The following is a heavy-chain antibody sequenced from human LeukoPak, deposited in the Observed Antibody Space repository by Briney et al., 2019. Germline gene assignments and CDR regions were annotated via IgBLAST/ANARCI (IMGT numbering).Heavy chain of an antibody. CDR1: GFTFDDYA. D-gene: IGHD6-13*01. J-gene: IGHJ4*02. V-gene: IGHV3-43D*03. CDR2: ISWDGGST. Sequence: GGSLRLSCAASGFTFDDYAMHWVRQAPGKGLEWVSLISWDGGSTHYADSVKGRFTISRDNAKNSLYLQMNSLRAEDTAVYYCARDGGSSWYGPTDYWGQGTLVTVSS. CDR3: ARDGGSSWYGPTDY.